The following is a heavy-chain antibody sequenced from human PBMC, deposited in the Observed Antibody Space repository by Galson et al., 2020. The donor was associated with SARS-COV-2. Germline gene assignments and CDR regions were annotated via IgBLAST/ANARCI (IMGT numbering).Heavy chain of an antibody. CDR1: GFTFSTYW. CDR3: TATRAY. CDR2: INSDGTAT. Sequence: GGSLRPSCAASGFTFSTYWMHWVRKVPGKGLVWVSRINSDGTATSYANSVKGRFTTSRDNAKNTLFLQMNSLRVEDTAVDYCTATRAYWGQGTLVTVSS. V-gene: IGHV3-74*01. J-gene: IGHJ4*02. D-gene: IGHD6-25*01.